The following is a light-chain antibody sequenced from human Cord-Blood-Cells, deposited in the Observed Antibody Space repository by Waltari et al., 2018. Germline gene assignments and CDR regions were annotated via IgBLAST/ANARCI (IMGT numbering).Light chain of an antibody. J-gene: IGKJ5*01. Sequence: DIQMTQSPSSLSASVGDRVTITCQASQDISNYLNWYQQKPGKAPKLLIYDASNLETGVXXXFSGSGSGTDFTFTISSLQPEDIATYYCQQYDNLSITFGQGTRLEIK. V-gene: IGKV1-33*01. CDR2: DAS. CDR3: QQYDNLSIT. CDR1: QDISNY.